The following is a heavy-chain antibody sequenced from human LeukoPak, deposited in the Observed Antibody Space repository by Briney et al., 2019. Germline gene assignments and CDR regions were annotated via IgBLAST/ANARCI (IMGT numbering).Heavy chain of an antibody. D-gene: IGHD5-12*01. CDR1: GGSISSSSYY. Sequence: SETLSLTCTVSGGSISSSSYYWGWIRQPPGKGLEWIGSIYYSGSTYYNPSLKSRVTISVDTSKNQFSLKLSSVTAADTAVYYCARFRIVATIYDYYMDVWGKGTTVTISS. V-gene: IGHV4-39*07. CDR3: ARFRIVATIYDYYMDV. CDR2: IYYSGST. J-gene: IGHJ6*03.